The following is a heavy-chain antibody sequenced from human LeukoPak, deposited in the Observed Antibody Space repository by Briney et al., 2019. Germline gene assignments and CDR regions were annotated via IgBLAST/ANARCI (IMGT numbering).Heavy chain of an antibody. CDR1: GFTFSDYS. J-gene: IGHJ4*02. V-gene: IGHV3-48*01. Sequence: GGSLRLSCAASGFTFSDYSMNWVRQAPGKGLEWISYIGIDSGNSNYADSVKGRFTISGDKAKNSLYLQMNSLRVEDTAVYYCARDYKYAFDNWGQGTLVTVSS. CDR2: IGIDSGNS. D-gene: IGHD5-24*01. CDR3: ARDYKYAFDN.